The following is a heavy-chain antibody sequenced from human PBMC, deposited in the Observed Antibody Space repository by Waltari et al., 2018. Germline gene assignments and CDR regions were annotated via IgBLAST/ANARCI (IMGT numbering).Heavy chain of an antibody. CDR1: GFTFSSYS. V-gene: IGHV3-48*01. CDR2: ISSSSSTI. J-gene: IGHJ6*02. CDR3: ARDTDPGARSSGWYPYYYYYGMDV. D-gene: IGHD6-19*01. Sequence: EVQLVESGGGLVQPGGCLRLSCAASGFTFSSYSMNWVRQAPGKGLDGVSYISSSSSTIYYADSVKGRFTIYRDNAKNSLYLQMNSLRAEDTAVYYCARDTDPGARSSGWYPYYYYYGMDVWGQGTTVTVSS.